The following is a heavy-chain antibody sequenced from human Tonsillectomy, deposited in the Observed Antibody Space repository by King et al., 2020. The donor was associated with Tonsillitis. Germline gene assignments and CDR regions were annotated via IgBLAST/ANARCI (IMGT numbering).Heavy chain of an antibody. D-gene: IGHD7-27*01. Sequence: VQLVESGAEVKKPGASVKVSCTASGYTFISYYIHWVRQAPGQGLEWMGMINPNGGGTNYAQEFQGRFAMTRDTSTRTVYMDLSSLRSDDTAIYYCAREVPGALSGFDYWGQGTLVTVSS. V-gene: IGHV1-46*01. CDR3: AREVPGALSGFDY. CDR2: INPNGGGT. J-gene: IGHJ4*02. CDR1: GYTFISYY.